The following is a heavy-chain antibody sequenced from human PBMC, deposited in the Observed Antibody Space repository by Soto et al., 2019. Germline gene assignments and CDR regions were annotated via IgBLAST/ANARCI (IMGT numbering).Heavy chain of an antibody. V-gene: IGHV3-33*03. CDR1: GFTFSSHG. D-gene: IGHD6-19*01. J-gene: IGHJ2*01. Sequence: QVQLVESGGGVVQPGRSLRLSCAASGFTFSSHGMHWDRQAPGKGLEWVAVIWYDGSNKYYADSVKGRFTISRDNSKNTLELQMNSLRAEATAVYYCASVPGYSSGWYWDSDLWGRGTLVTVSS. CDR2: IWYDGSNK. CDR3: ASVPGYSSGWYWDSDL.